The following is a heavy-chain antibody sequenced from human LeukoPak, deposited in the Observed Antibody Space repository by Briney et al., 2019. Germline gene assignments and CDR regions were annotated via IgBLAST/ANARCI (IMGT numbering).Heavy chain of an antibody. J-gene: IGHJ4*02. CDR3: AKDRITMIVVVIFDY. V-gene: IGHV3-23*01. Sequence: PGGTRRLSCAASGFTFSSYGMSWVRQAPGKGLEWVSAISGSGGSTYYADSVKGRFTISRDNSKNTLYLQMNSLRAEDTAVYYCAKDRITMIVVVIFDYWGQGTLVTVSS. D-gene: IGHD3-22*01. CDR2: ISGSGGST. CDR1: GFTFSSYG.